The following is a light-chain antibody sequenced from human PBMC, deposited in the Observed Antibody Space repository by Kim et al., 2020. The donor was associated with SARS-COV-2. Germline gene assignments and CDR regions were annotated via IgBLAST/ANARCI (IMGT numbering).Light chain of an antibody. Sequence: STGQSVTISCTGTSSDVGGYNYVSWYQQHPVKAPKLMIYDVSKRPSGVPDRFSGSKSGNTASLTISGLQAEDEADYYYCSYAGTYVFGTGTKVTVL. J-gene: IGLJ1*01. CDR2: DVS. V-gene: IGLV2-11*01. CDR3: CSYAGTYV. CDR1: SSDVGGYNY.